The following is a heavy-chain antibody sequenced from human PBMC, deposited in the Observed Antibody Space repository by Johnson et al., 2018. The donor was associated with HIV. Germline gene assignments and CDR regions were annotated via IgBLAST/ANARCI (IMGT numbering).Heavy chain of an antibody. J-gene: IGHJ3*02. Sequence: QMLLVESGGGVVQPGRSLRLSCSASGFSFNDYAMHWVRQAPGKGLEWVAVISFDGGAIYYADSVKGRFTISRDNSKNTLYLQMNSLIAEDTAVYYCASSSSSWTSDPDDAFDIWGQGSMVTFSS. CDR2: ISFDGGAI. CDR3: ASSSSSWTSDPDDAFDI. D-gene: IGHD6-13*01. CDR1: GFSFNDYA. V-gene: IGHV3-30-3*01.